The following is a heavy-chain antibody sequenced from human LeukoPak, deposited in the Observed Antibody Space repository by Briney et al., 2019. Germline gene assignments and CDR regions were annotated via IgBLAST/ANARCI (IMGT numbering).Heavy chain of an antibody. CDR1: GFTFSSYG. CDR3: AREPYYYSGMDV. J-gene: IGHJ6*02. V-gene: IGHV3-30*03. CDR2: ISYDGSNK. Sequence: GGSLRLSCAASGFTFSSYGMHWVRQAPGKGLEWVAVISYDGSNKYYADSVKGRFTISRDNSKNTLYLQMNSLRAEDTAVYYCAREPYYYSGMDVWGQGTTVTVSS.